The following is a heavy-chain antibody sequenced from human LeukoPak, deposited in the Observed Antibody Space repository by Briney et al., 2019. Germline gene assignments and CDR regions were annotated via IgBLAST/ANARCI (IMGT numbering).Heavy chain of an antibody. CDR1: GYTFTSYG. D-gene: IGHD6-6*01. CDR2: INPSGGST. CDR3: ARDAIRGSYSSSGD. V-gene: IGHV1-46*01. Sequence: ASVKVSCKASGYTFTSYGISWVRQAPGQGLEWMGIINPSGGSTSYAQKFQGRVTMTRDTSTSTVYMELSSLRSEDAAVYYCARDAIRGSYSSSGDWGQGTLVTVSS. J-gene: IGHJ4*02.